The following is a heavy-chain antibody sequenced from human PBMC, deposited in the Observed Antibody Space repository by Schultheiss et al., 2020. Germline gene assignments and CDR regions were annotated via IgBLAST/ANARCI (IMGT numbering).Heavy chain of an antibody. D-gene: IGHD3-16*02. CDR3: AKVGDYIWGSYRWDFFDY. J-gene: IGHJ4*02. Sequence: GESLKISCATSGITFRTHGMHWVRQAPGKGLEWVSYISSSSSTIYYADSVKGRFTISRDNAKNSLYLQMNSLRDEDTAVYYCAKVGDYIWGSYRWDFFDYWGQGTLVTVSS. CDR2: ISSSSSTI. CDR1: GITFRTHG. V-gene: IGHV3-48*02.